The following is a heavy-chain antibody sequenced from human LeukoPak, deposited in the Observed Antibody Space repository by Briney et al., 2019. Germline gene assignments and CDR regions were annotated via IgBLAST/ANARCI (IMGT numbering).Heavy chain of an antibody. J-gene: IGHJ4*02. D-gene: IGHD6-19*01. CDR2: IRYDGNIK. V-gene: IGHV3-30*02. Sequence: QAGGSLRLSCAASGFSFSSYWMSWVRQAPGKGLEWMTFIRYDGNIKYYADSVKGRFTISRDNSKNTLYLQMNSLRAEDTAVYYCAKDVSSGWRFDYWGQGTLVTVSS. CDR3: AKDVSSGWRFDY. CDR1: GFSFSSYW.